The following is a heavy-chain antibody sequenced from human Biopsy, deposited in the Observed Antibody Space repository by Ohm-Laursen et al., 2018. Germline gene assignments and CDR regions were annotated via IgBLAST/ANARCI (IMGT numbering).Heavy chain of an antibody. V-gene: IGHV1-8*01. J-gene: IGHJ4*02. CDR2: MNPNTGNT. CDR1: GHTFRSYN. D-gene: IGHD1-1*01. Sequence: SVKVSCKASGHTFRSYNFDWVRQASGQGLGGMGWMNPNTGNTAYAQKFQGRVTMTRNTSISTAFMEMTSLRSEDTAIYYCAADINVWNVNYWGQGTQVTVSS. CDR3: AADINVWNVNY.